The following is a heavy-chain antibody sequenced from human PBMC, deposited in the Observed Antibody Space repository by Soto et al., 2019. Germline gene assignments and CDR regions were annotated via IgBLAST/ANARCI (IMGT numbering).Heavy chain of an antibody. D-gene: IGHD2-2*01. Sequence: GGSLRLSCAASGFTFSTYEFNWVRQAPGRGLEWISYISVSGNIIKYSESVKGRFTISRDNAENSLHLHMSNLRVDDTALYFCVRDTMRASAAASLDYWGQGTQVTVSS. J-gene: IGHJ4*02. CDR1: GFTFSTYE. V-gene: IGHV3-48*03. CDR2: ISVSGNII. CDR3: VRDTMRASAAASLDY.